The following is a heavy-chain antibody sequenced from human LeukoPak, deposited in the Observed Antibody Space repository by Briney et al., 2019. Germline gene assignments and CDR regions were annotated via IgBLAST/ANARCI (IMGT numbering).Heavy chain of an antibody. Sequence: GGSLRLSCAASGFTFSSYGMHWVRQAPGKGLEWVAVIWYDGSNKYYADSVKGRFTISRDSSKNTLYLQMNSLRAEDTAVYYCARDHRGVRDYFDYWGRGTLVTVSS. J-gene: IGHJ4*02. CDR1: GFTFSSYG. CDR2: IWYDGSNK. CDR3: ARDHRGVRDYFDY. D-gene: IGHD3-10*01. V-gene: IGHV3-33*01.